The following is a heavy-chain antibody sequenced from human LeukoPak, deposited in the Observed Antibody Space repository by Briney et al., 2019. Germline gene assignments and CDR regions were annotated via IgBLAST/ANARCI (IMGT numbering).Heavy chain of an antibody. CDR1: GYTFTGYY. Sequence: ASVEVSCKASGYTFTGYYMHWVRQAPGQGLEWMGWINPNSGGTNYAQKFQGRVTMTRDTSISTAYMELSRLRSDDTAVYYCVRDRTKYCSSTSCPLDYWGQGTLVTVSS. V-gene: IGHV1-2*02. J-gene: IGHJ4*02. D-gene: IGHD2-2*01. CDR2: INPNSGGT. CDR3: VRDRTKYCSSTSCPLDY.